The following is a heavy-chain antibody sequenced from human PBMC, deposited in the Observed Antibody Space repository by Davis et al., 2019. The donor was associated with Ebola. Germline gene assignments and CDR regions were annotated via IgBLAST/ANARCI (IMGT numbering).Heavy chain of an antibody. CDR2: ISTYTGYT. CDR3: ARATAAFDY. CDR1: GYTFSNYG. Sequence: AASVKVSCKASGYTFSNYGISWVRQAPGQGLEWMGWISTYTGYTNYAQNLQGRVTMTTDTSTSTAHMELRSLRSDDTAVYYCARATAAFDYWGQGTLVTVSS. D-gene: IGHD6-13*01. J-gene: IGHJ4*02. V-gene: IGHV1-18*01.